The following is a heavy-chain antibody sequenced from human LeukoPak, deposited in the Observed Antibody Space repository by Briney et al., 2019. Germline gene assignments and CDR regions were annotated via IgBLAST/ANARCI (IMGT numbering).Heavy chain of an antibody. J-gene: IGHJ3*02. CDR1: GGSISSSSYY. V-gene: IGHV4-39*07. Sequence: SSETLSLTCTVSGGSISSSSYYWGWIRQPPGKGLEWIGSIYYSGSTYYNPSLKSRVTISVDTSKNQFSLKLSSVTAADTAVYYCARDLMTTVTKGAFDIWGQGTMVTVSS. D-gene: IGHD4-17*01. CDR2: IYYSGST. CDR3: ARDLMTTVTKGAFDI.